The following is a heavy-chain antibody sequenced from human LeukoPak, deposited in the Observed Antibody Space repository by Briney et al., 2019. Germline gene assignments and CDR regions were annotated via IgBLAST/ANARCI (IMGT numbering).Heavy chain of an antibody. CDR3: ARGHYYDIYYYYMDV. Sequence: GASVKVSCKASGYTFTGYYIHWVRQAPGQGLEWMGWINPNSGGTNYAQKFQGRVTMTRDTSISTAYMELSRLRSDDTAVYYCARGHYYDIYYYYMDVWGKGTTVTISS. D-gene: IGHD3-22*01. V-gene: IGHV1-2*02. CDR1: GYTFTGYY. CDR2: INPNSGGT. J-gene: IGHJ6*03.